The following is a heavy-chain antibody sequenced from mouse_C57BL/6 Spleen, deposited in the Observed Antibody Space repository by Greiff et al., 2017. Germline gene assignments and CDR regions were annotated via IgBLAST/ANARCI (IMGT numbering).Heavy chain of an antibody. CDR2: IYPGDGDT. J-gene: IGHJ4*01. D-gene: IGHD3-2*02. V-gene: IGHV1-80*01. CDR1: GYAFSSYW. Sequence: QVQLQQSGAELVKPGASVKISCKASGYAFSSYWMNWVKQRPGKGLEWIGQIYPGDGDTNYHGKFKGKATLTADNSSSTAYLQLSSLTSEVSAVYFCARQLMLRDAMAYCGQGTSVTVSS. CDR3: ARQLMLRDAMAY.